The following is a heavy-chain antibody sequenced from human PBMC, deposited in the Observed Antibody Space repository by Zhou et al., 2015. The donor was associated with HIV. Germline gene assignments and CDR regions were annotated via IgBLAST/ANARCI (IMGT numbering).Heavy chain of an antibody. J-gene: IGHJ4*02. V-gene: IGHV3-9*01. CDR1: GFTFDDYA. Sequence: EVQLVESGGNLVQPGKSLRLTCTASGFTFDDYAMYWVRQPPGQGLEWVSGIPWNSATLVYADSVQGRFTISRDNAKNSLYLDMHNLRPEDTAVYYCAKGCSTGINCFYFDDWGQGNPGHRLL. CDR3: AKGCSTGINCFYFDD. CDR2: IPWNSATL. D-gene: IGHD1-1*01.